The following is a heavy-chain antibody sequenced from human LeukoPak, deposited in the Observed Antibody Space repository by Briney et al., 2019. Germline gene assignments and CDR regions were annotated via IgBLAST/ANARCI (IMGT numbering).Heavy chain of an antibody. D-gene: IGHD6-19*01. V-gene: IGHV4-39*01. Sequence: PSETLSLTCAVSGGSITSSSYYWGWIRQPPGRGLEWIGTIYYSGTTSYNPSLKSRVTISVDTSKNQFSLKLNSVSAADTAVYYCARGALAVAVDYWGKGTLVTIS. CDR2: IYYSGTT. CDR1: GGSITSSSYY. CDR3: ARGALAVAVDY. J-gene: IGHJ4*02.